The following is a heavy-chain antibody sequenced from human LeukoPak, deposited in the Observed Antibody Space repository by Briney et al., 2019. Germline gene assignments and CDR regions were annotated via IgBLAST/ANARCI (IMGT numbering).Heavy chain of an antibody. CDR2: IKQDGSEK. V-gene: IGHV3-7*01. D-gene: IGHD2-21*02. J-gene: IGHJ4*02. Sequence: GGSLRLSCAASGFTFSNFAMSWVRQAPGKGPEWVANIKQDGSEKYYVDSVKGRFTISRDNAKNSLYLQMNSLRAEDTAVYYCARECGGDCSTTFDYWGQGTLVTVSS. CDR3: ARECGGDCSTTFDY. CDR1: GFTFSNFA.